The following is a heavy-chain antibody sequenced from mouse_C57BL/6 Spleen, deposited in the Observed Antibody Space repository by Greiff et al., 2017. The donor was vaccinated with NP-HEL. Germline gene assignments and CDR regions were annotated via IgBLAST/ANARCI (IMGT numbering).Heavy chain of an antibody. D-gene: IGHD2-4*01. CDR2: INPSTGGT. CDR3: ACYDYDY. Sequence: VQLKESGPELVKPGASVKISCKASGYSFTGYYMNWVKQSPEKSLEWIGEINPSTGGTTYNQKFKAKATLTVDKSSSTDYMQLKSLTSEDSADYYCACYDYDYWGQGTTLTVSS. CDR1: GYSFTGYY. V-gene: IGHV1-42*01. J-gene: IGHJ2*01.